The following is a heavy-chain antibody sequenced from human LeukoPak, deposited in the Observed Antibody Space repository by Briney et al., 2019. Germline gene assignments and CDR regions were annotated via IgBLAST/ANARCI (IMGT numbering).Heavy chain of an antibody. D-gene: IGHD5-12*01. J-gene: IGHJ4*02. CDR3: ARDREWLRLGGDFDY. CDR2: ISAYNGNT. CDR1: GYTFTSYG. Sequence: ASVKVSRKASGYTFTSYGISWVRQAPGQGLEWMGWISAYNGNTNYAQKLQGRVTMTTDTSTSTAYMELRSLRSDDTAVYYCARDREWLRLGGDFDYWGQGTLVTVSS. V-gene: IGHV1-18*01.